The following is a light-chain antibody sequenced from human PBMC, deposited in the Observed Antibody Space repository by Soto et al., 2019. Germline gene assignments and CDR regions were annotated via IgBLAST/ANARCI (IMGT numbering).Light chain of an antibody. V-gene: IGLV2-23*02. J-gene: IGLJ1*01. CDR2: EVS. Sequence: QSVLTQPASVSGSPGQSITISCTGTSSDVGSYNLVSWYQQHPGKAPKLMIYEVSKRPSGVSNRFSGSKSANTASLTVSGLQAEDEADYYCYSYAGNKYVFGTGTKVTVL. CDR3: YSYAGNKYV. CDR1: SSDVGSYNL.